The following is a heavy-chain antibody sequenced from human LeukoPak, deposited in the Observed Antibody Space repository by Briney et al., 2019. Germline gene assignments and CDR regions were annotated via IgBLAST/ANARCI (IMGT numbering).Heavy chain of an antibody. D-gene: IGHD2/OR15-2a*01. J-gene: IGHJ4*02. CDR3: TRDIKPTLCFAY. CDR2: IRSKAYGGTT. V-gene: IGHV3-49*03. Sequence: PGRSLRLSCTASGFTFGDYAISWFRQAPGKGLEWGGFIRSKAYGGTTEYAASVKGRFTISRDDSKSIAYRQMNSLKTEDTDASSCTRDIKPTLCFAYSGQRTLVTVPS. CDR1: GFTFGDYA.